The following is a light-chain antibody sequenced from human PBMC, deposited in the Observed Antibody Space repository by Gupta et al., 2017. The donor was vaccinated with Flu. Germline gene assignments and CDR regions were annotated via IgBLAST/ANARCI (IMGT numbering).Light chain of an antibody. CDR2: DAS. Sequence: LTLSPATLSLSPGETATLSCRASQTISNFLAWYQKRPGQAPRLLMYDASHRAAGIPVRFTGSGSGTDFTLTISSLEPEDFAIHYCQQRSGRPMYTFGQGTELEIK. CDR3: QQRSGRPMYT. J-gene: IGKJ2*01. V-gene: IGKV3-11*01. CDR1: QTISNF.